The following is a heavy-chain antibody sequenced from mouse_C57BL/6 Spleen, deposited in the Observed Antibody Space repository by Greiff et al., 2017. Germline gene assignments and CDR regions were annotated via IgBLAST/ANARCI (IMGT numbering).Heavy chain of an antibody. V-gene: IGHV1-66*01. J-gene: IGHJ3*01. CDR3: ARSYDYDVPAY. D-gene: IGHD2-4*01. Sequence: QVQLQQSGPELVKPGASVKISCKASGYSFTSYYIHWVKQRPGQGLEWIGWIYPGSGNTKYNEKFKGKATLTADTSSSTAYMQLSSLTSEDSAVYYCARSYDYDVPAYWGQGTLVTVSA. CDR2: IYPGSGNT. CDR1: GYSFTSYY.